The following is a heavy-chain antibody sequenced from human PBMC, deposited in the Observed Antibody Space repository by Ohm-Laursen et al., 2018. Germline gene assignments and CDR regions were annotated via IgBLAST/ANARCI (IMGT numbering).Heavy chain of an antibody. J-gene: IGHJ5*02. D-gene: IGHD3-22*01. CDR1: GYTFTNYD. CDR3: ARGYLKEVIISNRYNWFDP. V-gene: IGHV1-8*01. CDR2: MNSNNGKT. Sequence: SVKVSCKPSGYTFTNYDINWVRRATGQGVGWMGWMNSNNGKTGSPKKFHGRVIMTMDTSISTAYMELTRLTSDDPAVYYCARGYLKEVIISNRYNWFDPWGQGTLVTVSS.